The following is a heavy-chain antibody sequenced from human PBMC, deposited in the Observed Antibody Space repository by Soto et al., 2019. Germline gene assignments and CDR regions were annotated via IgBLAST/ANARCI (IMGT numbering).Heavy chain of an antibody. D-gene: IGHD2-15*01. Sequence: EVQVLESGGGLVQPGGSLRLSCVASGFTFSTYAMSWVRQAPGKGLEWVSGISGGGGSTYYADSVKVRFTISRDNSKNTLYLQMNSLRAVDTAVYYCAKADLLGYCTGGSCYSLDYWGQGTLVTVSS. V-gene: IGHV3-23*01. CDR2: ISGGGGST. J-gene: IGHJ4*02. CDR1: GFTFSTYA. CDR3: AKADLLGYCTGGSCYSLDY.